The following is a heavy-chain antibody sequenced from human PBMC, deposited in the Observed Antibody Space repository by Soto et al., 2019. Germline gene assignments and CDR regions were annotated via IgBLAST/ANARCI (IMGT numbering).Heavy chain of an antibody. CDR2: ISYDGSNK. CDR1: GFTFSSYG. Sequence: GGSLRLSCAASGFTFSSYGMHWVRQAPGKGLEWVAVISYDGSNKYYADSVKGRFTISRDNSKNTLYLQMNSLRAEDTAVYYCAKDRYYYDSSGYYSHYWGQGTLVTVSS. V-gene: IGHV3-30*18. D-gene: IGHD3-22*01. CDR3: AKDRYYYDSSGYYSHY. J-gene: IGHJ4*02.